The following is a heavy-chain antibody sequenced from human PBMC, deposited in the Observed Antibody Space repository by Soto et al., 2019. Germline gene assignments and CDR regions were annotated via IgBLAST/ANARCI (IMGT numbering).Heavy chain of an antibody. CDR2: IYPGDSDT. CDR1: GYSFTSYW. CDR3: ARHNIGSGWYGGASTGPLKVYYYGMDV. Sequence: HGESLKISCKGSGYSFTSYWIGWVRQMPGKGLEWMGIIYPGDSDTRYSPSFQGQVTISADKSISTAYLQWSSLKASDTAMYYCARHNIGSGWYGGASTGPLKVYYYGMDVWGQGTTVTVS. D-gene: IGHD6-19*01. J-gene: IGHJ6*02. V-gene: IGHV5-51*01.